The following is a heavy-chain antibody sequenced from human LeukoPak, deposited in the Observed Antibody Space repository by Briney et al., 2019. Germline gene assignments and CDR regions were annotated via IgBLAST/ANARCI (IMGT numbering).Heavy chain of an antibody. V-gene: IGHV4-39*01. J-gene: IGHJ4*02. Sequence: SETLSLTCTVSGGSISSSSYYWGWIRQPPGKGLEWIGSIYYSGSTYYNPSLKSRVTISVDTSKNQFSLKLSSVTAADTAVYYCARLVAATPDYWGQGTLVTVSS. CDR1: GGSISSSSYY. CDR3: ARLVAATPDY. CDR2: IYYSGST. D-gene: IGHD2-15*01.